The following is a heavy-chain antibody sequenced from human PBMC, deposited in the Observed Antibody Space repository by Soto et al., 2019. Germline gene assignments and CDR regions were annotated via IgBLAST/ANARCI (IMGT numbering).Heavy chain of an antibody. CDR3: AKDQGLLRGVIITGFDY. CDR2: ISGSGGST. Sequence: GGSLRLSCAASGFTFSSYAMSWVRQAPGKGLEWVSAISGSGGSTYYADSVKGRFTISRDNSKNTLYLQMNSLRAEDTAVYYCAKDQGLLRGVIITGFDYWGQGTLVTVSS. CDR1: GFTFSSYA. J-gene: IGHJ4*02. D-gene: IGHD3-10*01. V-gene: IGHV3-23*01.